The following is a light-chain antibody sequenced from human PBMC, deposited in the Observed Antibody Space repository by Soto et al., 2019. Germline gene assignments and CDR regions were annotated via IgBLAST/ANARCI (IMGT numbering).Light chain of an antibody. J-gene: IGKJ1*01. CDR1: QSISSS. Sequence: RMSLSPSSLSASVEDRVTIPCRASQSISSSFNWYQQKPGKAPTLLLYAASSFQGTVPPRCCGGGSSTDFSLPISRRRHQDFVAFYYRQRYGSPCTFGQGTKVDIK. CDR3: RQRYGSPCT. CDR2: AAS. V-gene: IGKV1-39*01.